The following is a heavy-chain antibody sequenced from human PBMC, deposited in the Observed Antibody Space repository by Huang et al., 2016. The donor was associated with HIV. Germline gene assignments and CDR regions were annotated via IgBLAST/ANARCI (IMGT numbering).Heavy chain of an antibody. J-gene: IGHJ4*02. D-gene: IGHD3-22*01. Sequence: QVQLVQSGAEVKKPGASVKVSCKASGYTFTSYGISWGRQAPGQGLEWMGWISAYNGNTNYAQKLQGRVTMTTDKSTSTAYMELRSLRSDDTAVYYCARDETYYYDSSGFDYWGQGTLVTVSS. V-gene: IGHV1-18*01. CDR2: ISAYNGNT. CDR3: ARDETYYYDSSGFDY. CDR1: GYTFTSYG.